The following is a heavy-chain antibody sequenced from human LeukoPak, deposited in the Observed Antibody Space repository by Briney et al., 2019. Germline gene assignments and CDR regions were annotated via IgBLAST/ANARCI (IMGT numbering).Heavy chain of an antibody. D-gene: IGHD1-26*01. CDR3: AKALYSGSYLYYFDY. CDR2: ISGSGGST. V-gene: IGHV3-23*01. CDR1: GFTFSSYA. J-gene: IGHJ4*02. Sequence: GGSLRLSCAASGFTFSSYAMSWVSQAPGKGLEWVPAISGSGGSTYYADSVKGRFTISRDNSKNTLYLQMNSLRAEDTAVYYCAKALYSGSYLYYFDYWGQGTLVTVSS.